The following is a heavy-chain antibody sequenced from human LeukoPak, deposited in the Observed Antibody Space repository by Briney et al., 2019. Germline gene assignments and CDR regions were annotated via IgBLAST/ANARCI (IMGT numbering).Heavy chain of an antibody. D-gene: IGHD3-10*01. J-gene: IGHJ4*02. V-gene: IGHV4-34*01. CDR1: GGSISTYY. CDR3: AREGFGELSHFDY. CDR2: INHSGST. Sequence: SETLSLTCTVSGGSISTYYWSWIRQPPGKGLEWIGEINHSGSTNYNPSLKSRVTISVDTSKNQFSLKLSSVTAADTAVYYCAREGFGELSHFDYWGQGTLVTVSS.